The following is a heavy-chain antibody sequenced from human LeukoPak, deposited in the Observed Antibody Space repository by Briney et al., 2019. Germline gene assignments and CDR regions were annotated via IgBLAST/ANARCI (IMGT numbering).Heavy chain of an antibody. J-gene: IGHJ6*02. Sequence: PGGSLRLSCAVSGFTVSSIYMSWVRQAPGKGLEWVSSIYSDGNTYYADSVKGRFTISRDNSKNTLYLQMNSLRTEDTAVYYCARDIVVVPAGLYYYVMDVWGQGTTVTVSS. CDR2: IYSDGNT. V-gene: IGHV3-53*05. CDR3: ARDIVVVPAGLYYYVMDV. CDR1: GFTVSSIY. D-gene: IGHD2-2*01.